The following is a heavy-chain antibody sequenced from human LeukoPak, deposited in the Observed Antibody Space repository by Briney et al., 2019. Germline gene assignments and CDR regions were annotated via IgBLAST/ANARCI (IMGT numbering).Heavy chain of an antibody. D-gene: IGHD1-1*01. CDR3: ARDNLDDAFDI. CDR2: IYYSGST. CDR1: GGSISSYY. Sequence: PSETLSLTCTVSGGSISSYYWSWIRQPPGKGLEWIGYIYYSGSTNYNPSLKSRVTISVDTSKNQFSLKLSSVTAADTAVYYCARDNLDDAFDIWGQGTMVTVSS. J-gene: IGHJ3*02. V-gene: IGHV4-59*12.